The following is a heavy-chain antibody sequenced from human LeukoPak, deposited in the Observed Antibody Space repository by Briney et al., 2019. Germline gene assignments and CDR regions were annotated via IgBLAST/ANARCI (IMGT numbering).Heavy chain of an antibody. Sequence: GGSLRLSCAASGFPLTNYAISWVRQAPGKGLEWVSAISASGITYYADSVKGHFTISRDNSRNTLYLQMNSLRAEDTAVYYCARSGVAATPRTSDCWGQGTLVTVSS. J-gene: IGHJ4*02. D-gene: IGHD2-15*01. CDR3: ARSGVAATPRTSDC. CDR1: GFPLTNYA. V-gene: IGHV3-23*01. CDR2: ISASGIT.